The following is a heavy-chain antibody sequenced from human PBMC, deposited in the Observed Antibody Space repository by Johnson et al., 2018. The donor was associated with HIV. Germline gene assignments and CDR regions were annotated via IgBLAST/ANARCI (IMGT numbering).Heavy chain of an antibody. CDR1: GFTFSSYA. Sequence: QMLLVESGGGVVQPGRSLRLSCAASGFTFSSYAMHWVRQAPGQGLEWVAVISYDGSNKYYADSVKGRFTISRDNSKNTLYLQMNSLKTEDTAVYYCTTEYNWNDKGGAFDIWGQGTMVTVSS. D-gene: IGHD1-1*01. CDR3: TTEYNWNDKGGAFDI. J-gene: IGHJ3*02. V-gene: IGHV3-30*04. CDR2: ISYDGSNK.